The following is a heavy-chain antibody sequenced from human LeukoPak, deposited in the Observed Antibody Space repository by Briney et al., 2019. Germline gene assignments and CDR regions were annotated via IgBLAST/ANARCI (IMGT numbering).Heavy chain of an antibody. CDR3: AREASRPYYYDSSGYSYSDY. CDR1: GYTFTGYY. Sequence: ASVKVSCKASGYTFTGYYMHWVRQAPGQGLEWMGWINPNSGGTNYAQKFQGWVTMTRDTSISTAYMELSRLRSDDTAVYYCAREASRPYYYDSSGYSYSDYWGQGTLVTVSS. V-gene: IGHV1-2*04. CDR2: INPNSGGT. J-gene: IGHJ4*02. D-gene: IGHD3-22*01.